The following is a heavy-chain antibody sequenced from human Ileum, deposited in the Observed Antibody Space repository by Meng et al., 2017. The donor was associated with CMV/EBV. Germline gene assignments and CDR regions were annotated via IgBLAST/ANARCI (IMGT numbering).Heavy chain of an antibody. CDR2: INSDGSST. CDR3: AREHSWHFDS. J-gene: IGHJ4*02. V-gene: IGHV3-74*01. Sequence: GESLKISCAASGFTFSSYWMHWVRQAPGKGLVWVSRINSDGSSTSYADSVKGRFTISRDKSKNTVYLQMNSLRGEDTAVYYCAREHSWHFDSWGQGTLVTV. CDR1: GFTFSSYW. D-gene: IGHD4-11*01.